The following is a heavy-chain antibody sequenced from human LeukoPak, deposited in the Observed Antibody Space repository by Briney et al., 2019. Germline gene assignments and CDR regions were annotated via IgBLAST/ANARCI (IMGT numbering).Heavy chain of an antibody. CDR3: AHRYDFWSGYYTAFDP. CDR2: IYWNDDK. J-gene: IGHJ5*02. CDR1: GFSLSTSGVG. V-gene: IGHV2-5*01. D-gene: IGHD3-3*01. Sequence: SGPTLVSPTQTLTLTCTFSGFSLSTSGVGVGWIRQPPGKALEWLALIYWNDDKRYSPSLKSRLTITKDTSKNQVVLTMTNMDPVDTATYYCAHRYDFWSGYYTAFDPWGQGTLVTVSS.